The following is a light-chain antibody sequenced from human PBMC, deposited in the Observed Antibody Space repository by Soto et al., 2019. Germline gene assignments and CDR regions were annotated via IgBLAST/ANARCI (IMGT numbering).Light chain of an antibody. J-gene: IGKJ4*01. V-gene: IGKV3-11*01. Sequence: EILLAQSPATLSLSPGERATLSCRASQSIRGYLAWYQQKPGQAPRLLIFDASNRATGIPARFSGTGSGTDFTLTISSLEPEDFVVYYCQQRSTWPLTFGGGTKVE. CDR1: QSIRGY. CDR2: DAS. CDR3: QQRSTWPLT.